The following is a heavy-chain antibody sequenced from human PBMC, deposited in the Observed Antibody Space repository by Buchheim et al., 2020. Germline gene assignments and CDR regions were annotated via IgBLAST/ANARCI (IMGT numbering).Heavy chain of an antibody. CDR1: GFTFSSYG. Sequence: QVQLVESGGGVVQPGRSLRLSCAASGFTFSSYGMHWVRQAPGKGLEWVAVIWYDGSNKYYADSVKGRFTIPRDNSKNTLYLEMNSLRAEDTAVYYCARVNGDSTGDFDYWGQGTL. J-gene: IGHJ4*02. D-gene: IGHD4-17*01. CDR3: ARVNGDSTGDFDY. V-gene: IGHV3-33*01. CDR2: IWYDGSNK.